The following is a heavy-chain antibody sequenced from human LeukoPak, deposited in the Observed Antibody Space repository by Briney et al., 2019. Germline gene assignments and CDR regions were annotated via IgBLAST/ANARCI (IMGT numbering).Heavy chain of an antibody. D-gene: IGHD2-15*01. CDR3: SSTPQDCSAGSCYSSLGY. J-gene: IGHJ4*02. CDR1: GFSLTTSGVC. Sequence: SGPALVKPTQTLTLTCTFSGFSLTTSGVCVSWIRQPPGKALEWLARIDWDDDKYYSTSLKTRLTISKDTSKNQVVLTMTNIDSVDTATYYCSSTPQDCSAGSCYSSLGYWGQGTLVTVSS. V-gene: IGHV2-70*11. CDR2: IDWDDDK.